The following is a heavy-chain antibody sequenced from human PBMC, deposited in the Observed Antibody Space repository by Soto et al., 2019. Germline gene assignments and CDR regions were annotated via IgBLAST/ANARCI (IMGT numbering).Heavy chain of an antibody. CDR1: GFTFSSYS. D-gene: IGHD2-2*01. CDR2: ISSSSSYI. J-gene: IGHJ6*03. CDR3: ARGEDIVVVPAAGYYYYYYMDV. V-gene: IGHV3-21*01. Sequence: GGSLRLSCAASGFTFSSYSMNWVRQAPGKGLEWVSSISSSSSYIYYADSVKGRFTISRDNAKNSLYLQMNSLRAEDTAVYYRARGEDIVVVPAAGYYYYYYMDVWGKGTTVTVSS.